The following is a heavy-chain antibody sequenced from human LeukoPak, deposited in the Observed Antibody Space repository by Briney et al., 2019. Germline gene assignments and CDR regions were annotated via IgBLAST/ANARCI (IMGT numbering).Heavy chain of an antibody. J-gene: IGHJ4*02. CDR2: ISYDGSNK. CDR3: AKGRYSSSWSRIDY. CDR1: GFTFSSYG. Sequence: GGSLRLSCAASGFTFSSYGIHWVRQAPGKGLEWVAVISYDGSNKYYADSVKGRFTISRDNSKNTLYLQMNSLRAEDTAVYYCAKGRYSSSWSRIDYWGQGTLVTVSS. V-gene: IGHV3-30*18. D-gene: IGHD6-13*01.